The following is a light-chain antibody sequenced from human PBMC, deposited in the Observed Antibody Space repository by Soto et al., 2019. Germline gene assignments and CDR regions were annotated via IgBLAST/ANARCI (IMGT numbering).Light chain of an antibody. CDR3: VTWDNIVSSVV. V-gene: IGLV1-51*01. CDR2: DND. CDR1: NSNIEHNY. J-gene: IGLJ2*01. Sequence: QSVLTQAPSVSAAPGQKVTISCSGSNSNIEHNYVSWYQQFPGTAPKLLIYDNDHRPSDIPDRFSGSKSGTSATLAITGLQTGDEADYYCVTWDNIVSSVVFGGGTKGTVL.